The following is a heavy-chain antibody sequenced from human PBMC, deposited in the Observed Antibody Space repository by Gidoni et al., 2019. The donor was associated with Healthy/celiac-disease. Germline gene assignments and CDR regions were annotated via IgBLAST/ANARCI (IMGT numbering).Heavy chain of an antibody. CDR3: AKDPGGAAAGAFDY. D-gene: IGHD6-13*01. J-gene: IGHJ4*02. CDR1: GSAVSSYG. V-gene: IGHV3-30*18. CDR2: ISYDGSNK. Sequence: QGQLVEYGGGVVQRGRSLRLSCAASGSAVSSYGMHWVRQAPGKGLEWVAVISYDGSNKYYADSVKGRFTISRDNSKHTLYLQMNSLRADDTAVYYCAKDPGGAAAGAFDYWGQGTLVTVSS.